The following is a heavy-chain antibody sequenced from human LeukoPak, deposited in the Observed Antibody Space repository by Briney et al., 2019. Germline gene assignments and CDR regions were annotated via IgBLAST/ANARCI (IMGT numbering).Heavy chain of an antibody. Sequence: GGSLRLSCAASGFTFSNAWMSWVRQAPGKGLDWGGRIKSKADGGTTDYAAPVKGRFTISRDDSKNTLYLQTDSLKTEGTAVYYCGRGLYYWGQGTLVTVSS. J-gene: IGHJ4*02. CDR2: IKSKADGGTT. CDR1: GFTFSNAW. CDR3: GRGLYY. V-gene: IGHV3-15*01. D-gene: IGHD4-17*01.